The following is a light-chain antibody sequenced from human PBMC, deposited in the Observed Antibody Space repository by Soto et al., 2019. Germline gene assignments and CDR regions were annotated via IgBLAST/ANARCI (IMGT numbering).Light chain of an antibody. CDR1: QRISSW. CDR3: QLYNSPPWT. Sequence: DIQMTQSPSTLSASVGDRVTITCRASQRISSWLAWYQQRPGKVPRLLIYKASTLESGVPSRLSGSGSGTEFTLTISSLQPDDFATYYCQLYNSPPWTFGQGTKVEIK. CDR2: KAS. V-gene: IGKV1-5*03. J-gene: IGKJ1*01.